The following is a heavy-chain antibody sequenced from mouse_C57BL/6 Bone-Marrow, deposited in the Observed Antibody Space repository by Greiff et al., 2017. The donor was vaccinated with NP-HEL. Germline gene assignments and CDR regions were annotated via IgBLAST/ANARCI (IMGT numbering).Heavy chain of an antibody. J-gene: IGHJ4*01. Sequence: VKLVESGPGLVAPSQSLSITCTVSGFSFTSYGVSWVRQPPGKGLEWLGAIWGDGGPPYHSALISILSISKDNSKSQVFLKLNSLQTEDTATYYCAYAMDYWGQGTSVTVSS. V-gene: IGHV2-3*01. CDR2: IWGDGGP. CDR1: GFSFTSYG. CDR3: AYAMDY.